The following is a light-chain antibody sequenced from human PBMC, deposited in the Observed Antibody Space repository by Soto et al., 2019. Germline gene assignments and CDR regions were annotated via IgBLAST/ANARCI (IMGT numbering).Light chain of an antibody. V-gene: IGKV1-5*01. CDR2: DAY. CDR1: QSIRSW. J-gene: IGKJ4*01. CDR3: QQYESYSPLT. Sequence: DIQMTQSPSILSASVGDRVTITCRASQSIRSWLAWYQQKPGKAPKLLIYDAYSLKSGVPSRFSGRRSGTEFTLTIAGLQPEDFATYYCQQYESYSPLTFGGGTKVEIK.